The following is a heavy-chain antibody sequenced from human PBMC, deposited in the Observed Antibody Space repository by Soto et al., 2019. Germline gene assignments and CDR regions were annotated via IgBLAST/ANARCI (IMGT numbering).Heavy chain of an antibody. CDR3: ARAYGMATISYYYYGMDV. Sequence: SETLSLTCTVSGGSVSSGSYYWSWIRQPPGKGLEWIGYIYYSGSTNYNPSLKSRVTISVDTSKNQFSLKLSSVTAADTAVYYCARAYGMATISYYYYGMDVWGQGTTVTVSS. D-gene: IGHD5-12*01. CDR1: GGSVSSGSYY. V-gene: IGHV4-61*01. CDR2: IYYSGST. J-gene: IGHJ6*02.